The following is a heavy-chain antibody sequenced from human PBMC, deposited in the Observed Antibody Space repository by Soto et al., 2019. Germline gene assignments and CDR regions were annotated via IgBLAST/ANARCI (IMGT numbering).Heavy chain of an antibody. J-gene: IGHJ3*02. V-gene: IGHV3-33*01. CDR2: MWYDGGSK. CDR3: ARATPAFWNAFDI. Sequence: QVQLVESGGGVVQPGMSLRLSCAASGFSFTNHGMHWVRQAPGKGLEWVAVMWYDGGSKYYGDSVKGRFTISRDNSKNPRYRQMDSVTAEDTGVDYCARATPAFWNAFDIWGHGKKLTVSS. D-gene: IGHD3-3*01. CDR1: GFSFTNHG.